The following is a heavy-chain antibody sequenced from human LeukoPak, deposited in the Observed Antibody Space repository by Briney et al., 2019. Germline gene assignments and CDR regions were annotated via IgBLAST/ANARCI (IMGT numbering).Heavy chain of an antibody. D-gene: IGHD3-3*01. CDR3: TRADFIDAGPYLIGP. CDR2: INTKSGRT. Sequence: ASVKVSCKTSGYSFTDYYIHWVRQAPGQGLEWMGWINTKSGRTSSARKFQGRVTMTRDPSITTVYMDMAWLTSDDTAIYFCTRADFIDAGPYLIGPWGQGTLVTVSS. CDR1: GYSFTDYY. V-gene: IGHV1-2*02. J-gene: IGHJ5*02.